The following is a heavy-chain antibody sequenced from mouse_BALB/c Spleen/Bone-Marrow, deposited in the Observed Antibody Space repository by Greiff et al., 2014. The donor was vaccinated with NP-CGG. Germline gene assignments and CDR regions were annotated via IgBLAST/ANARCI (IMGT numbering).Heavy chain of an antibody. V-gene: IGHV1S126*01. Sequence: VQLVESGPQLVRPGASVKISCKASGYSISSYWMHWVKQRPGQGLEWIGVIDPSDSETRLNQKFKDKATLTVDKSSSTAYMQLNSPTSEDSAVYYCAPHYYGYAWFAYWGQGTLVTVSA. CDR3: APHYYGYAWFAY. CDR2: IDPSDSET. CDR1: GYSISSYW. D-gene: IGHD1-2*01. J-gene: IGHJ3*01.